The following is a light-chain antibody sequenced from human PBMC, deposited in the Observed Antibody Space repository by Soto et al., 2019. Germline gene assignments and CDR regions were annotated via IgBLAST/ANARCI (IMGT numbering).Light chain of an antibody. CDR1: QSISSY. Sequence: DIQMTQSPSSLSASVGDRVTITCRASQSISSYLDWYQQKPGKAPKLLIYASSSLQSGVPSRFSGSGSGTQFTLTISRLLPEDFATYYCQQSYSTPRTFGQGTKVEIK. V-gene: IGKV1-39*01. CDR3: QQSYSTPRT. J-gene: IGKJ1*01. CDR2: ASS.